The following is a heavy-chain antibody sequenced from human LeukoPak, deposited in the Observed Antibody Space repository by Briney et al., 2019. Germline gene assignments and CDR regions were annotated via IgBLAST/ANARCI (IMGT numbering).Heavy chain of an antibody. CDR2: INHSGST. J-gene: IGHJ4*02. Sequence: SETLSLTCAVYGGSFSGYYWSWIRQPPGKGLEWIGEINHSGSTNCNPSLKSRVTISVDTSKNQFSLKLSSVTAADTAVYYCARDPYFVVVPAAIETRDDYWGQGTLVTVSS. V-gene: IGHV4-34*01. CDR1: GGSFSGYY. D-gene: IGHD2-2*01. CDR3: ARDPYFVVVPAAIETRDDY.